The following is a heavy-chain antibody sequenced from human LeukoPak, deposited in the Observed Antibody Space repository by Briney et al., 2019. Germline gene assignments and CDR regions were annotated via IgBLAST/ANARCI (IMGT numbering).Heavy chain of an antibody. V-gene: IGHV1-18*01. CDR2: ISTSNGDT. J-gene: IGHJ5*02. D-gene: IGHD2-2*01. CDR3: ARDPYHRLGPPLDL. CDR1: GGTFSSYA. Sequence: ASVKVSCKASGGTFSSYAISWVRQAPGQGLEWMGRISTSNGDTNFAQSLQGRLTMTTDTSTSTVYMELWSLRSDDTAVYYCARDPYHRLGPPLDLWGQGTLVTVSS.